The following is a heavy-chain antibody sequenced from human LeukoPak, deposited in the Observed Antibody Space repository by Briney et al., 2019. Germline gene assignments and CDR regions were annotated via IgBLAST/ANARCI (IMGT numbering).Heavy chain of an antibody. CDR3: ARGSIAAAGPHGYYYYYMDV. V-gene: IGHV1-46*01. J-gene: IGHJ6*03. Sequence: GASVKVSCKASGYTFTSYYMHWVRQAPGQGLEWMGIINPSGGSTSYAQKFQGRVTMTRDTSTSTVYMELSSLRSEDTAVYYCARGSIAAAGPHGYYYYYMDVWGKGTTVTVSS. CDR1: GYTFTSYY. D-gene: IGHD6-13*01. CDR2: INPSGGST.